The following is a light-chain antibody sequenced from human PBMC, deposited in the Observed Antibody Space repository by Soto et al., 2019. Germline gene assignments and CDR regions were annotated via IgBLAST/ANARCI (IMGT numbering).Light chain of an antibody. V-gene: IGKV3-20*01. CDR2: GAS. CDR3: QQYGSSTQVT. Sequence: EVVLTQSPGTLSLSPGERATLSCRASPSVSSRYLTWYQQKPGQAPRLLIYGASSRATGIPDRFSGSGSGTDFILAITRLEREDFAVYYCQQYGSSTQVTFAGGPKVQIK. CDR1: PSVSSRY. J-gene: IGKJ4*01.